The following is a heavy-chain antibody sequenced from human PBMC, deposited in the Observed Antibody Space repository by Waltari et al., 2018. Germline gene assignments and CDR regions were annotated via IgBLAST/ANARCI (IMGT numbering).Heavy chain of an antibody. CDR3: ARDLDDYGDHYFDY. CDR2: IIPLLGRA. D-gene: IGHD4-17*01. V-gene: IGHV1-69*08. Sequence: QVQLVQSGAEVKKPGSSVKVSCKASGGTFSSYTISWVRQAPGQGLEWMGRIIPLLGRANYAQKFQGRVTITADKSTSTAYMELSSLRSEDTAVYYCARDLDDYGDHYFDYWGQGTLVTVSS. J-gene: IGHJ4*02. CDR1: GGTFSSYT.